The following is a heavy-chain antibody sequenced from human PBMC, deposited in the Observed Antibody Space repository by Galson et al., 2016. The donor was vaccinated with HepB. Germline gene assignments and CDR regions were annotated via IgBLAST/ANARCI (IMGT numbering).Heavy chain of an antibody. D-gene: IGHD3-3*01. CDR3: ASRFRSELEDAFDI. Sequence: SVKVSCKASGNTFTNYYVHWVRQAPGKGLDWMGIINPSGGNTSYGQKFQGRVTMTRDTSTNIVYMELSSLRSEDTAIYYCASRFRSELEDAFDIWGQGTMVTVAS. CDR1: GNTFTNYY. V-gene: IGHV1-46*01. J-gene: IGHJ3*02. CDR2: INPSGGNT.